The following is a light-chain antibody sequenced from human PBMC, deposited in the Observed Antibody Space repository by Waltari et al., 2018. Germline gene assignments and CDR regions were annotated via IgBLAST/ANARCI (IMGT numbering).Light chain of an antibody. CDR3: LLWYSGARWV. J-gene: IGLJ3*02. CDR1: TGAVTSGHY. V-gene: IGLV7-46*01. Sequence: QAVVTQEPSLTVSPGGTVTLTCGSSTGAVTSGHYPYWFQQTPGQVPRTLIYDTTNKHSWTPARLSGSLRGGKSALTLAGAQPEDEADYYCLLWYSGARWVFGGGTNLSVL. CDR2: DTT.